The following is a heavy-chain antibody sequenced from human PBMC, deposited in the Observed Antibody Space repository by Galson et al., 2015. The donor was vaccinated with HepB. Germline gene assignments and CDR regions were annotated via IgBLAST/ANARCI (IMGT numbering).Heavy chain of an antibody. CDR3: ARGKNPMTTLTSFDL. V-gene: IGHV3-11*01. J-gene: IGHJ2*01. CDR2: ISSSGYSK. D-gene: IGHD4-17*01. Sequence: SLRLSCAASGFSFSDYYMSWIRQAPGKGLEWVSYISSSGYSKYYAESVEGRFTISRDNAKKSLYLQMNSLRTEDTADYYCARGKNPMTTLTSFDLWGRGTLVTVSS. CDR1: GFSFSDYY.